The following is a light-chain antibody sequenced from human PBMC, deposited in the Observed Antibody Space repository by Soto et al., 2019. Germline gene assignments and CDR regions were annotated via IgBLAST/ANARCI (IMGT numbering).Light chain of an antibody. Sequence: QSVLTQSPSASGTPGQRVTISCSASTSNFVSNSVSWYQHVPGTAPKLLISRNHQRPSGVPDRLSGSKSATSASLAISDLRSEDEADYYCAAWDDILNGYVFGGGTKVTVL. V-gene: IGLV1-47*01. CDR1: TSNFVSNS. CDR3: AAWDDILNGYV. CDR2: RNH. J-gene: IGLJ1*01.